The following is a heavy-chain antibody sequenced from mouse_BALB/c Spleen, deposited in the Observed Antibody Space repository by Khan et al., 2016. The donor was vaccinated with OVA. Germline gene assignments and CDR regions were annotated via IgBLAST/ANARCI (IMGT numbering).Heavy chain of an antibody. V-gene: IGHV1-9*01. Sequence: QVRLQQSGAELMKPGASVKLSCKATGYTFSNYWIGWVKQRPGHGLEWIVGIIPESGNINYNARFKGKATFTSDTSSNTAYMQLSSLTFEDSSVYFRARVKYSSREYVDYRGQGSILTVTP. CDR3: ARVKYSSREYVDY. D-gene: IGHD1-1*01. CDR2: IIPESGNI. J-gene: IGHJ2*01. CDR1: GYTFSNYW.